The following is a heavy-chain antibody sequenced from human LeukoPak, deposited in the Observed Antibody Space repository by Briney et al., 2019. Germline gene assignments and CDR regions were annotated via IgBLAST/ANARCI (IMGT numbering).Heavy chain of an antibody. CDR2: INWSGGST. Sequence: GGSLRLSCTASGFAFDEHGMSWVRQVPGKGLEWVSGINWSGGSTGYADPLKGRFTISRDNGKNSLYLQMASLRAEDTALYYCARAPIDSPFYFDYWGQGTLVTVSS. CDR3: ARAPIDSPFYFDY. D-gene: IGHD2-15*01. V-gene: IGHV3-20*04. J-gene: IGHJ4*02. CDR1: GFAFDEHG.